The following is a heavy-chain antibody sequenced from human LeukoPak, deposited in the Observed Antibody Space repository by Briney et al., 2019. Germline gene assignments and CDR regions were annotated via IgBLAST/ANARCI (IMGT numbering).Heavy chain of an antibody. CDR1: GGFIGSYY. V-gene: IGHV4-59*01. Sequence: SETLSLTCTVSGGFIGSYYWSWIRQPPGKGLEWIGYIYYSGSTNYNPSLKSRVTISVDTSKNQFSLKLSSVTAADTAVYYCARLAYGSGSSYWGQGTLVTVSS. CDR3: ARLAYGSGSSY. J-gene: IGHJ4*02. D-gene: IGHD3-10*01. CDR2: IYYSGST.